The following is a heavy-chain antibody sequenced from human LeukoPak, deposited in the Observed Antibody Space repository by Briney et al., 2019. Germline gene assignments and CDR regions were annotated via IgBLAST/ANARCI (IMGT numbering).Heavy chain of an antibody. CDR1: GGSVKSYY. J-gene: IGHJ5*02. Sequence: SETLSLTCTVSGGSVKSYYWSWIRQPPGKRLEWIGNIENSGSTHYNPSLKSRVSISVDKTKNHISLNLTSATAADTAMYYCARDTSDDFWSGSLRWFDPWGQGILVTVSS. CDR3: ARDTSDDFWSGSLRWFDP. V-gene: IGHV4-59*02. D-gene: IGHD3-3*01. CDR2: IENSGST.